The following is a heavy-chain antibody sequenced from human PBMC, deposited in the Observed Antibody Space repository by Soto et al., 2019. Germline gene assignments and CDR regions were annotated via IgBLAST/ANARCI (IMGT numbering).Heavy chain of an antibody. V-gene: IGHV3-9*01. CDR1: GFTFDDYA. D-gene: IGHD2-2*01. CDR3: AKDLDCSSTSCKSYYYGMDV. CDR2: ISWNSGSI. J-gene: IGHJ6*02. Sequence: GGSLRLSXAASGFTFDDYAMHWVRQAPGKGLEWVSGISWNSGSIGYADSVKGRFTISRDNAKNSLYLQMNSLRAEDTALYYCAKDLDCSSTSCKSYYYGMDVWGQGTTVTVSS.